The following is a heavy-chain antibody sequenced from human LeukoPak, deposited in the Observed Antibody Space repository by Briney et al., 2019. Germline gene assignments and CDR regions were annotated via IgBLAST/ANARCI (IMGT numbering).Heavy chain of an antibody. CDR2: IIPIFGTA. V-gene: IGHV1-69*13. CDR3: AKGLGVSSQSVPWIQLWLGDYFDY. D-gene: IGHD5-18*01. Sequence: EASVKVSCKASGGTFSSYAISWVRQAPGQGLEWMGGIIPIFGTANYAQKFQGRVTITADESTSTAYMELSSLRSEDTAVYYCAKGLGVSSQSVPWIQLWLGDYFDYWGQGTLVTVSS. J-gene: IGHJ4*02. CDR1: GGTFSSYA.